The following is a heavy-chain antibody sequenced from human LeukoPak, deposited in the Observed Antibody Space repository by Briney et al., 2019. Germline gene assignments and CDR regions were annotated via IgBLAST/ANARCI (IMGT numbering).Heavy chain of an antibody. CDR2: IYYSGST. CDR3: ARGDIVVVPAALYGPWFDP. Sequence: SETLSLTCPVSGGSITSSSYYWSWIRQPPGKGLEWIGYIYYSGSTNYNPSLKSRVTISVDTSKNQFSLKLSSVTAADTAVYYCARGDIVVVPAALYGPWFDPWGQGTLVTVSS. CDR1: GGSITSSSYY. D-gene: IGHD2-2*01. J-gene: IGHJ5*02. V-gene: IGHV4-61*01.